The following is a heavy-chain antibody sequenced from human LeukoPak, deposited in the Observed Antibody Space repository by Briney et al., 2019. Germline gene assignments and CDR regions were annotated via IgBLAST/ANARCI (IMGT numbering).Heavy chain of an antibody. Sequence: PSETLSLTCTVSGGSISSYYWSWIRQPPGKGLEWIGYIYYSGSANYNPSLKSRVTISVDTSKNQFSLKLSSVTAADTAVYYCARGGRSDNWFDPWGQGTLVTVSS. CDR3: ARGGRSDNWFDP. CDR2: IYYSGSA. CDR1: GGSISSYY. J-gene: IGHJ5*02. V-gene: IGHV4-59*01.